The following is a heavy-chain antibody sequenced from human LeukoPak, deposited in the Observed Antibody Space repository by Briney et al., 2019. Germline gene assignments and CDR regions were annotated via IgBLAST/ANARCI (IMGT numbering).Heavy chain of an antibody. CDR2: IKADGSEK. Sequence: GGSLRLSCAASGFTFSSYRMRWVRRAPGKGLEWVATIKADGSEKYYVDSVKGRFTVSRDNAKNSLYLQMNSLRAEDTAVYYCARDKTYDFWSGYSYYYYYYMDVWGKGTTVTVSS. J-gene: IGHJ6*03. CDR3: ARDKTYDFWSGYSYYYYYYMDV. D-gene: IGHD3-3*01. V-gene: IGHV3-7*01. CDR1: GFTFSSYR.